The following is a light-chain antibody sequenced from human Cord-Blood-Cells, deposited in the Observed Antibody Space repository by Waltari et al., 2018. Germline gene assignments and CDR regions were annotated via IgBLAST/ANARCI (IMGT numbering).Light chain of an antibody. V-gene: IGLV1-40*01. J-gene: IGLJ3*02. Sequence: QSVLTQPPSVSGAPGQRVTISCTGSSSNIGAGYDVHWYQQLPGTAPKLLIYGKSNRPSWVPDRFSGSKSGTSACLAITGLQAEDVADYYCQSYASSLSGSWLFGGGTKLTVL. CDR2: GKS. CDR3: QSYASSLSGSWL. CDR1: SSNIGAGYD.